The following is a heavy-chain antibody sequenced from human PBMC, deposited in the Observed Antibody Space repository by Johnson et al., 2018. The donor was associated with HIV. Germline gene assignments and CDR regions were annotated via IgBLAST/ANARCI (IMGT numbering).Heavy chain of an antibody. Sequence: HVQLVESGGGALQPGRSLRLSCASFEFTFITFNINWVRQAPGKGLEWVAVISYDGSNKYYADSVKGRFTISRDNSKNTLYQQMNSLRAEDTAVYYCAKDVHSSGWYAFDIWGQGTMVTVSS. CDR1: EFTFITFN. CDR3: AKDVHSSGWYAFDI. D-gene: IGHD6-19*01. V-gene: IGHV3-30*18. CDR2: ISYDGSNK. J-gene: IGHJ3*02.